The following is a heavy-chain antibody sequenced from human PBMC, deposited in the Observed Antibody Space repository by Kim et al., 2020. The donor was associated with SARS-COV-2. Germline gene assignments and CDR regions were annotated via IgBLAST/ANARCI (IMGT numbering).Heavy chain of an antibody. CDR1: GFTFSSYA. D-gene: IGHD2-21*02. CDR2: IGVSGGTT. J-gene: IGHJ5*01. CDR3: AEWGGGGDHWAAFDC. V-gene: IGHV3-23*01. Sequence: GGSLRLSCAASGFTFSSYAINWVRQAPGKGLEWVSAIGVSGGTTYYADSVKGRFTISRDNSKNSLFLQMNSLRAEDTAVYYCAEWGGGGDHWAAFDCWG.